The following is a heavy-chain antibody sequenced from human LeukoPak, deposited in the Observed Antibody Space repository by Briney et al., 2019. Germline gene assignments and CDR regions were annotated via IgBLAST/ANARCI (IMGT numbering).Heavy chain of an antibody. CDR2: IYSGGST. CDR3: ARSAGYYDSSGYSSFDY. V-gene: IGHV3-53*04. Sequence: GGSLRLSCAASGFTVSSNYMSWVRQAPGKGLEWVPVIYSGGSTYYADSVKGRFTISRHNSKNTLYLQMNSLRAEDTAVYYCARSAGYYDSSGYSSFDYWGQGTLVTVSS. CDR1: GFTVSSNY. J-gene: IGHJ4*02. D-gene: IGHD3-22*01.